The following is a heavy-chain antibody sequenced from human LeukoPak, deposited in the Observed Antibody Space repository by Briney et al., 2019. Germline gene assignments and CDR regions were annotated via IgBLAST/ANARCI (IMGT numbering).Heavy chain of an antibody. CDR3: ARDLLYDILTGYQPNQQAVDY. Sequence: GASVKVSCTASGYTFTSYGISWVRQAPGQGLEWMGWISAYNGNTNYAQKLQGRVTMTTDTSTSTAYMEPRSLRSDDTAVYYCARDLLYDILTGYQPNQQAVDYWGQGTLVTVSS. V-gene: IGHV1-18*01. D-gene: IGHD3-9*01. CDR2: ISAYNGNT. CDR1: GYTFTSYG. J-gene: IGHJ4*02.